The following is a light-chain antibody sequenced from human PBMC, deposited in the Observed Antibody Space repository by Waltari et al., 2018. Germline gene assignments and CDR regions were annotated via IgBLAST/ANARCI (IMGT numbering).Light chain of an antibody. CDR1: KLGDKY. J-gene: IGLJ2*01. CDR3: QAWDSSTVV. CDR2: QDI. V-gene: IGLV3-1*01. Sequence: SYELTQPPSVSVSPGQTAPITCSGHKLGDKYTCWYQQKPGQSPLLVIYQDIERPSGIPERFSGSSSGNTATLTISGSQAMDEADYYCQAWDSSTVVFGGGTKLTVL.